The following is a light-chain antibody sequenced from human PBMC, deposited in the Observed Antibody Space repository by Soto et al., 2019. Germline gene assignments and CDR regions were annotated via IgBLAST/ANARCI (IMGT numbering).Light chain of an antibody. Sequence: EIVLTQSPATLSVSPGERATLSCRASQSVSSYFACYQHKPGQAPRLLIYDTSNRATGIPARFSGSGSGTDFTLTISSLEPEDFAVYYCQQRSNWPHTFGQGTRLEIK. CDR2: DTS. V-gene: IGKV3-11*01. CDR3: QQRSNWPHT. J-gene: IGKJ5*01. CDR1: QSVSSY.